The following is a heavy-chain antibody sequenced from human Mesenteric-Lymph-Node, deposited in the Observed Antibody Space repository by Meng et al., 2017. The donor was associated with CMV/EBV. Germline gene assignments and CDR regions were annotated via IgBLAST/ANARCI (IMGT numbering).Heavy chain of an antibody. CDR1: GFIFSDNW. D-gene: IGHD3/OR15-3a*01. V-gene: IGHV3-7*01. CDR3: ARQTKDWSYDFDS. CDR2: IRQDGGER. Sequence: GGSLRLSCVGSGFIFSDNWLSWVRQAPGKGLEWLANIRQDGGERYSLGSVRGRFTVSRDNARNSLYLQMYNRRVADTAVYYCARQTKDWSYDFDSWGQGTLVTVSS. J-gene: IGHJ4*02.